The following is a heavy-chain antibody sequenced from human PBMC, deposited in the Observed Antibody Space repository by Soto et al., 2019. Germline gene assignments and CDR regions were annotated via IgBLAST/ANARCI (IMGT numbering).Heavy chain of an antibody. D-gene: IGHD1-1*01. J-gene: IGHJ6*03. V-gene: IGHV6-1*01. Sequence: SQTLSLTCDISGDSFSINMAAWNWIRQTPSRGLEWLGRTYYRSKWYINYAVSVKSRITVNPDTSKNQFSLQLNSVTPEDTAVYYCARGSWDDVTGHYYMDVWGKGTTVTVSS. CDR3: ARGSWDDVTGHYYMDV. CDR2: TYYRSKWYI. CDR1: GDSFSINMAA.